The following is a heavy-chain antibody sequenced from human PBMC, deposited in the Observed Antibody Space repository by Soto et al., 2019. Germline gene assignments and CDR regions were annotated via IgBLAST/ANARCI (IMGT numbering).Heavy chain of an antibody. CDR2: IYYSGST. J-gene: IGHJ4*02. D-gene: IGHD3-22*01. Sequence: SETLSLTCTVSGGSISSGDYYWSWIRQPPGKGLEWIGYIYYSGSTNYNPSLKSRVTISVDTSKNQFSLKLTSVTAADTAVYYCGRHSSSGYYYNVDYWGQGTLVTVSS. CDR1: GGSISSGDYY. CDR3: GRHSSSGYYYNVDY. V-gene: IGHV4-61*08.